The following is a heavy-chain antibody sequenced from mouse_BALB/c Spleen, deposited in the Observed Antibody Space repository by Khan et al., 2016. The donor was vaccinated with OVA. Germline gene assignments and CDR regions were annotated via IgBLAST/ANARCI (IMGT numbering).Heavy chain of an antibody. V-gene: IGHV3-2*02. CDR2: ISYSGST. D-gene: IGHD2-3*01. J-gene: IGHJ4*01. CDR3: ARDGSRYNYAMDY. CDR1: GYSITSDYA. Sequence: EVKLLESGPCLVKPSQSLSLTCTVTGYSITSDYAWNWIRQFPGNKLEWMGYISYSGSTNYNPALKSRISITRDTSKNQLFLQLNTVTTEDTATXYCARDGSRYNYAMDYWGQGTSVTVSS.